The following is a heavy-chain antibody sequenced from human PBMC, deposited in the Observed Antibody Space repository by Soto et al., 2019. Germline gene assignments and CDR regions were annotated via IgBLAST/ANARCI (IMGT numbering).Heavy chain of an antibody. J-gene: IGHJ4*02. CDR3: AGGGRFTDKTVGY. D-gene: IGHD4-17*01. V-gene: IGHV3-7*04. CDR2: IKQDGSEK. CDR1: GFTFSSYW. Sequence: EVQLVESGGGLVQPGGSLRLSCAASGFTFSSYWMSWVRQAPGKGLEWVANIKQDGSEKYYVDSVKGRFTISRDNAKNSLYLQMNSLRAEDTAVYYCAGGGRFTDKTVGYWGQGTLVTVSS.